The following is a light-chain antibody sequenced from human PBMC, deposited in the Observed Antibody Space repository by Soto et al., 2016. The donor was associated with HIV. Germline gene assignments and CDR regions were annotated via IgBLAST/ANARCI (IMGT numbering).Light chain of an antibody. V-gene: IGKV1-39*01. CDR2: AAS. CDR1: QDINSY. CDR3: QQSYSSPRA. J-gene: IGKJ2*01. Sequence: DIQMTQSPSSLSASVGDRVTITCRASQDINSYLNWYQQKPGKAPKLLIYAASSLQSGVPSRFSGTGSGTDFTLTISSLQPDDFATYYCQQSYSSPRAFGQGTKLEIK.